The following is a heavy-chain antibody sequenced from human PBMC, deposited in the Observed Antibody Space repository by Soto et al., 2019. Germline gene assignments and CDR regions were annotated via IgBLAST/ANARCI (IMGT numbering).Heavy chain of an antibody. Sequence: GGSLRLSCAASGFTFSSYSMNWVRQAPGKGLEWVSYISSSSSTIYYADSVKGRFTISRDNAKNSLYLQMNSLRAEDTAVYYCARDQWLYAFDIWGQGTMVTVSS. V-gene: IGHV3-48*01. CDR3: ARDQWLYAFDI. CDR1: GFTFSSYS. J-gene: IGHJ3*02. CDR2: ISSSSSTI. D-gene: IGHD6-19*01.